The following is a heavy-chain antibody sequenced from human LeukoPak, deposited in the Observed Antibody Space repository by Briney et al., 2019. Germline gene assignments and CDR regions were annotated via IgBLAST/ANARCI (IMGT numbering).Heavy chain of an antibody. CDR1: GFTFSSYS. Sequence: GGSLRLSCAASGFTFSSYSMNWVRQAPGKGLEWVSYISSSSSTIYYADSVEGRFTISRDNAKNSLYLQMNSLRAEDTAVYYCARVPREGYYDYWGQGTLVTVSS. V-gene: IGHV3-48*01. CDR2: ISSSSSTI. J-gene: IGHJ4*02. CDR3: ARVPREGYYDY.